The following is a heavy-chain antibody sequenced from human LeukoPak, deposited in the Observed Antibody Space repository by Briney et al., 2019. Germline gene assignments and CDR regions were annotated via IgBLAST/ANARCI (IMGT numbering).Heavy chain of an antibody. D-gene: IGHD5-12*01. Sequence: ASVKVSCKASGATFSSYDISWERQAHGQGHEWKGRIIPILGIANYAQKFQGRVTITAYKSTSTAYMELSSLRSEDTAVYYCARVGYSGYGAYYYYGMDVWGQGTTVTVSS. V-gene: IGHV1-69*04. CDR1: GATFSSYD. J-gene: IGHJ6*02. CDR3: ARVGYSGYGAYYYYGMDV. CDR2: IIPILGIA.